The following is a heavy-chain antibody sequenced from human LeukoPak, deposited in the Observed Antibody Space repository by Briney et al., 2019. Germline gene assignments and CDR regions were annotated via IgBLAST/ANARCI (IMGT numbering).Heavy chain of an antibody. D-gene: IGHD3-3*01. CDR3: ARDSYYDFWSGYQPGDY. V-gene: IGHV1-18*01. Sequence: ASVKVSCKASGYTFSSYGISWVRQAPGQGLEWMGWINVYNGNTNYAQNVQGRGTMTTDTSTSTAYMELRSLRSDDTAVYYCARDSYYDFWSGYQPGDYWGQGTLVTVSS. J-gene: IGHJ4*02. CDR1: GYTFSSYG. CDR2: INVYNGNT.